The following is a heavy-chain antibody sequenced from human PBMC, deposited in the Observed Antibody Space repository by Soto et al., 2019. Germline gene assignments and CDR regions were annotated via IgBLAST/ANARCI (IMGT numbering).Heavy chain of an antibody. V-gene: IGHV4-61*01. D-gene: IGHD1-26*01. CDR2: IYYSGST. CDR3: ARAGLGDGSDY. CDR1: GGSVSSGSYY. J-gene: IGHJ4*02. Sequence: QVQLQESGPGLVEPSETLSLTCSVSGGSVSSGSYYWSWIRQPPGKGLEWIGYIYYSGSTKYNPSLKSRVTISVDTSKNQFSLKLSSVTAADTAVYYCARAGLGDGSDYWGQGTLVTVSS.